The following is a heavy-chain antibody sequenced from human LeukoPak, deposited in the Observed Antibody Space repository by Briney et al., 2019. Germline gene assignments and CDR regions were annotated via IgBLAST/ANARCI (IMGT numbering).Heavy chain of an antibody. J-gene: IGHJ6*03. CDR2: MNPNSGNT. CDR3: ARGPQLLINYYCMDV. D-gene: IGHD2-2*01. V-gene: IGHV1-8*01. CDR1: GYTSTSYD. Sequence: ASVKVSCKASGYTSTSYDINWVRQATGQGLEWMGWMNPNSGNTGYAQKFQGRVTMTRNTSISTAYMELSSLRSEDTAVYYCARGPQLLINYYCMDVWGKGTTVTISS.